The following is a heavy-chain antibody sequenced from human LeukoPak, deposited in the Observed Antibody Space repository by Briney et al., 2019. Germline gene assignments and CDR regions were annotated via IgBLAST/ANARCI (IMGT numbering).Heavy chain of an antibody. CDR2: VNESGGT. D-gene: IGHD3-10*01. J-gene: IGHJ5*02. V-gene: IGHV4-34*01. CDR1: IDSFSNYH. Sequence: SETLALTCAVYIDSFSNYHWNWIRQTPAKGMEWIGEVNESGGTNISPSLRSRVILSVDTSKNQFSLKLISVTVADTAMYYCAREGQWRGEGWFDPWGQGTLVTVSS. CDR3: AREGQWRGEGWFDP.